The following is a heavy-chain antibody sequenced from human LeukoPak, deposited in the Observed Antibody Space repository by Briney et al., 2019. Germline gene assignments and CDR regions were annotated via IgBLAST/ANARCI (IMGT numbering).Heavy chain of an antibody. Sequence: VGSLRLSCAASGFSFSSSYMSWVRQAPGKGLEWVATLWPDGGVKRYVDSVRDRFATSRDNAKKSLYLQMNSLGAEDTAVYYCARLFGAVTTFDYWGQGALVTVSS. CDR2: LWPDGGVK. V-gene: IGHV3-7*01. CDR3: ARLFGAVTTFDY. J-gene: IGHJ4*02. D-gene: IGHD4-17*01. CDR1: GFSFSSSY.